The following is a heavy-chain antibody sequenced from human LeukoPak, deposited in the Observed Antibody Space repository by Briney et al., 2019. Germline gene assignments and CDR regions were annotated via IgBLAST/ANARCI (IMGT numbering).Heavy chain of an antibody. CDR2: ISAYNGNT. D-gene: IGHD2-2*01. CDR1: GYTFTSYG. Sequence: ASVKVSCKASGYTFTSYGISWVRQAPGQGLEWMGWISAYNGNTNYAQKLQGSGTMTTDTSTSTAYMELRSLRSDDTAVYYCASATPSDTDYYGMDVWGQGTTVTVSS. V-gene: IGHV1-18*01. J-gene: IGHJ6*02. CDR3: ASATPSDTDYYGMDV.